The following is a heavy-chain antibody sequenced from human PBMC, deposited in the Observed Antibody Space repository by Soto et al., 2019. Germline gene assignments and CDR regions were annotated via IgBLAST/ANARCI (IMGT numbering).Heavy chain of an antibody. CDR2: IIPIFGTA. J-gene: IGHJ3*02. CDR3: ARDKRVYYYDSSGYYYPVPDAFDI. D-gene: IGHD3-22*01. CDR1: GGRNSSYA. V-gene: IGHV1-69*01. Sequence: NLSCKASGGRNSSYASRWRRQKQKQGLEWMGGIIPIFGTANYAQKFQGRVTITADESTSTAYMELSSLRSEDTAVYYCARDKRVYYYDSSGYYYPVPDAFDIWGQGTMVTVSS.